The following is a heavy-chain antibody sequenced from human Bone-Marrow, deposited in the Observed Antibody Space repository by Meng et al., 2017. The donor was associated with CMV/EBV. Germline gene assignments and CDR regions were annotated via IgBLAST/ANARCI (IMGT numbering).Heavy chain of an antibody. Sequence: SQTLSLTCAISGDSVSSNSAAWNWIKQSPSRGLEWLGRTYYRSKWYNDYAVSVKSRITINPDTSKNQFLLQLISVTPADKAVYYWARGTRREGWLVGFDFDYWGQGTLVTVSS. J-gene: IGHJ4*02. D-gene: IGHD6-19*01. CDR1: GDSVSSNSAA. CDR3: ARGTRREGWLVGFDFDY. V-gene: IGHV6-1*01. CDR2: TYYRSKWYN.